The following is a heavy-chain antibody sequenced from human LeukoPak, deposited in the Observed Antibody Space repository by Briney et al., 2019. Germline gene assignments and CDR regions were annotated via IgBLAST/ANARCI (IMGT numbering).Heavy chain of an antibody. D-gene: IGHD4-17*01. Sequence: PGGSLRLSCAASGFTFSSYGMHWVRQAPGKGLERVAVISYDGSNKYYADSVKGRFTISRDNSKNTLYLQMNSLRAEDTAVYYCARYGDYVSFDYWGQGTLVTVSS. V-gene: IGHV3-30*03. CDR2: ISYDGSNK. CDR3: ARYGDYVSFDY. CDR1: GFTFSSYG. J-gene: IGHJ4*02.